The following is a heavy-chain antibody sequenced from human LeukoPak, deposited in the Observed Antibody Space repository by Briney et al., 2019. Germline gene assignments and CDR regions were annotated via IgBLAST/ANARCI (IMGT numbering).Heavy chain of an antibody. D-gene: IGHD3-10*01. CDR2: IYPGDSDT. CDR1: GYSFTSYW. V-gene: IGHV5-51*01. J-gene: IGHJ5*02. CDR3: ARRSYYSGSGSYYNVGDWFDP. Sequence: GESLKISCKGSGYSFTSYWIGWVRQMPGKGLEWMGIIYPGDSDTRHSPSFQGQVTISADKSTSTAYLQWSSLKASDTAMYYCARRSYYSGSGSYYNVGDWFDPWGQGTQVTVSS.